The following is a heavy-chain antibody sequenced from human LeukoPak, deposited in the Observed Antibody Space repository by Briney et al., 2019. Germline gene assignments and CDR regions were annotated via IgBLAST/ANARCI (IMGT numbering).Heavy chain of an antibody. CDR2: IYTSGST. CDR1: GGSISSYY. Sequence: PSETLSLTCTVSGGSISSYYLSWIRQPAGQGLEWIGRIYTSGSTNYNPSLKSRVTMSVDTSKNQFSLKLSSVTAADTAVYYCAIAYCGGDCYSPYYYYMDVWGQGTLVTVSS. CDR3: AIAYCGGDCYSPYYYYMDV. V-gene: IGHV4-4*07. J-gene: IGHJ6*03. D-gene: IGHD2-21*01.